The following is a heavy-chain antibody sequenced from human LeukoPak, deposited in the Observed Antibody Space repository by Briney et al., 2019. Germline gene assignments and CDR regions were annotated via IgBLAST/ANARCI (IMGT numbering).Heavy chain of an antibody. Sequence: SGPTLVNPTQTLTLTCTFSGFSLSTSGVGVGWIRQPPGKALEWLALIYWNDDKRNSPSLKSSLTITKDTSKNQVVLTMTNMDPVDTATYYCAHTRCVRRGISLLNWFDPWGQRTLVTVSS. CDR3: AHTRCVRRGISLLNWFDP. CDR2: IYWNDDK. D-gene: IGHD1-14*01. CDR1: GFSLSTSGVG. J-gene: IGHJ5*02. V-gene: IGHV2-5*01.